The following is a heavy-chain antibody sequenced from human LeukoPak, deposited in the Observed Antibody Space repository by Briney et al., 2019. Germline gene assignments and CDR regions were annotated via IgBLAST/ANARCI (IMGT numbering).Heavy chain of an antibody. Sequence: SETLSLTCTVSGGSISSYYCSWIRQPPGKGLEWIGYIYYSGNTNYNPSLKSRVTISIDTSKNQFSLKLSSLTAADTAVYYCARPLRTGCTEGFDYWGQATLVTVSS. CDR1: GGSISSYY. CDR2: IYYSGNT. V-gene: IGHV4-59*01. D-gene: IGHD1-1*01. CDR3: ARPLRTGCTEGFDY. J-gene: IGHJ4*02.